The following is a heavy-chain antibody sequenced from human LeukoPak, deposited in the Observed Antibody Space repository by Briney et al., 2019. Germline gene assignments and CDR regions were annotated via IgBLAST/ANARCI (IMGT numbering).Heavy chain of an antibody. CDR2: VTSDGSNT. V-gene: IGHV3-74*01. CDR1: GFTFSSYS. Sequence: GGSLRLSCAASGFTFSSYSMNWVRQAPGKGLVWVSRVTSDGSNTNYADSVKGRFTISRDNAKNTLYLQMSSLRAEDTAVYYCATGRGFGFDYWGQGALVTVSS. CDR3: ATGRGFGFDY. J-gene: IGHJ4*02. D-gene: IGHD3-10*01.